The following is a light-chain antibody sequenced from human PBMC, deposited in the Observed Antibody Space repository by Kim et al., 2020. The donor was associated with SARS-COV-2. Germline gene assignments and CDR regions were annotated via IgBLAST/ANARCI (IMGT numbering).Light chain of an antibody. Sequence: SSELTQDPAVSVALGQTVRITCQGDSLRTYYASWYQQKPGQAPVLVVYGKNNRPSGIPDRFSGSYSGNTASLTITGAQAEDEADYYCTSRDTKMFGGGTK. V-gene: IGLV3-19*01. CDR3: TSRDTKM. CDR1: SLRTYY. J-gene: IGLJ3*02. CDR2: GKN.